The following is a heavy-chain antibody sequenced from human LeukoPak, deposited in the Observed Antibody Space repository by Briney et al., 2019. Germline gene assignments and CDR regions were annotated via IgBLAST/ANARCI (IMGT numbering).Heavy chain of an antibody. V-gene: IGHV1-8*01. CDR3: ARRNTGVVAGLDC. D-gene: IGHD5-18*01. CDR1: GYTFTSYG. CDR2: MNPNSGNT. Sequence: ASVKVSCKASGYTFTSYGIKWVRQATGQGLEWMGWMNPNSGNTGYAQKFQGRVTMTRNTSISTAYMELSSLRSEDTAVYYCARRNTGVVAGLDCWGQGTLVTVPS. J-gene: IGHJ4*02.